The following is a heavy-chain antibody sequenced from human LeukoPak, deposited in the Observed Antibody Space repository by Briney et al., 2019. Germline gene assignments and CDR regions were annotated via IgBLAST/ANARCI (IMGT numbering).Heavy chain of an antibody. V-gene: IGHV3-15*01. J-gene: IGHJ3*02. CDR3: TLYYNAFDI. D-gene: IGHD3-10*01. Sequence: RGSLRLSCAASGFSFSNAWMSWVRQAPGKGLEWVGRIKSKGDGGTTDYAAPVKGRFTISRDDSKNTLYLQMNSLKTEDTAVYYCTLYYNAFDIWGQGTMVTVSS. CDR2: IKSKGDGGTT. CDR1: GFSFSNAW.